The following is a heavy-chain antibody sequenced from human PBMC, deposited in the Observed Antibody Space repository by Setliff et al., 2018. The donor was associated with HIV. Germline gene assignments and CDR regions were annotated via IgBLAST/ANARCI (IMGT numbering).Heavy chain of an antibody. J-gene: IGHJ4*02. CDR2: INPNSGDT. CDR3: ARREPLSRTNYLDY. V-gene: IGHV1-2*02. CDR1: GFTFIAYY. D-gene: IGHD1-26*01. Sequence: ASVKVSCKASGFTFIAYYIHWVRQAPGQGLEWMGWINPNSGDTKHAQKFQGRVSMTRDTSTTTAHMELSRLRPDDTAMYYCARREPLSRTNYLDYWGQGTLVTVSS.